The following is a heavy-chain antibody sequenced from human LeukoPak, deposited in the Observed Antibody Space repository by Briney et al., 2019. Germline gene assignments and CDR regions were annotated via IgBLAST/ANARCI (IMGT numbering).Heavy chain of an antibody. V-gene: IGHV4-39*07. CDR2: VYYAGTI. D-gene: IGHD6-19*01. CDR1: GGSISSNSYY. Sequence: PSETLSLTCTVSGGSISSNSYYWAWFRQPPGKGLEWIGSVYYAGTIYYNPSLKGRVTVSVDTSKTQFSLELSSVTAADTAVYYCASGQSSGWYAFDYWGQGTLVAVSS. J-gene: IGHJ4*02. CDR3: ASGQSSGWYAFDY.